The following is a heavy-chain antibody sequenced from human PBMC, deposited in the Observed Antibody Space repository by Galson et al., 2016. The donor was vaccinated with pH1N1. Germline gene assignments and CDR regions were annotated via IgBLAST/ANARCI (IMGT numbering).Heavy chain of an antibody. CDR3: TREGGTTGGAFEI. CDR2: IKSKRDGGTT. J-gene: IGHJ3*02. Sequence: SLRLSCAASGFTFSNAWMSWVRQTPGKGLEWVGRIKSKRDGGTTHYAAPMKDRFIISRDDSKNTLYMQMNSLKTEDTAVYYCTREGGTTGGAFEIWGQGTMVTVSS. CDR1: GFTFSNAW. D-gene: IGHD1-1*01. V-gene: IGHV3-15*01.